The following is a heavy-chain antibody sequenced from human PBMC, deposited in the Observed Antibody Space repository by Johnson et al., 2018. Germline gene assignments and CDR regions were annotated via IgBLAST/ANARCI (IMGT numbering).Heavy chain of an antibody. J-gene: IGHJ3*02. CDR1: GFTFSNYW. D-gene: IGHD1-26*01. V-gene: IGHV3-7*01. CDR3: TRPGPRWGFDI. CDR2: IKHGASEK. Sequence: VQLVETGGGLVQPGGSLRLSCEASGFTFSNYWMSWVRQAPGKGLEWVANIKHGASEKYYVDSVKGRFTIYRDDARDSLFLQMNSLRAEDTAVYYCTRPGPRWGFDIWGQGTTVTVSP.